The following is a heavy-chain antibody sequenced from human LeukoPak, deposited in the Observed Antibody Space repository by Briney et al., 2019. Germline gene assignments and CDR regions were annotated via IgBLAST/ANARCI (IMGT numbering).Heavy chain of an antibody. D-gene: IGHD6-13*01. CDR1: GYTFTGYY. CDR3: AREGIAAAGTYAFDI. CDR2: INPNSGGT. J-gene: IGHJ3*02. Sequence: ASVKVSCKASGYTFTGYYMHWVRRAPGQGLEWMGWINPNSGGTNYAQKFQGRVTMTRDTSISTAYMELSRLRSDDTAVYYCAREGIAAAGTYAFDIWGQGTMVTVSS. V-gene: IGHV1-2*02.